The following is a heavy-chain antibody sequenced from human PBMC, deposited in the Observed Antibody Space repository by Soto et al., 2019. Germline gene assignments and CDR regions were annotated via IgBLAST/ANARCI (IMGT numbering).Heavy chain of an antibody. CDR1: GGTFSSYA. J-gene: IGHJ3*02. V-gene: IGHV1-69*13. D-gene: IGHD4-17*01. CDR3: ARDYRMTTVTTNAFDI. CDR2: IIPIFGTA. Sequence: GASVKVSCKASGGTFSSYAISWVRQAPGQGLEWMGGIIPIFGTANYAQKFQGRVTITADESTSTAYMELSSLRAEDTAVYYCARDYRMTTVTTNAFDIWGQGTMVTVSS.